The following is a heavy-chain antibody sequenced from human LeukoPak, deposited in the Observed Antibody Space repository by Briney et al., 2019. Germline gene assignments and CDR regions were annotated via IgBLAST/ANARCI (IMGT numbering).Heavy chain of an antibody. J-gene: IGHJ4*02. CDR1: GYTFTIYY. CDR2: INPSGGST. Sequence: GASVKVSCKASGYTFTIYYMHWVRPAPGQGLEWMGIINPSGGSTSYAQKFQGRVTMTRDTSTSTVYMELSSLRSEDTAVYYCARTPAVAGVYYFDYWGQGTLVTVST. CDR3: ARTPAVAGVYYFDY. D-gene: IGHD6-19*01. V-gene: IGHV1-46*01.